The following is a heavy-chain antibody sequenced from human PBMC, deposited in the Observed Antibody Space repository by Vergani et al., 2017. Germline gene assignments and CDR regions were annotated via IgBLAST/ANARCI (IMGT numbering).Heavy chain of an antibody. D-gene: IGHD3-10*01. J-gene: IGHJ3*02. CDR3: ARAQDYVLLWFGEFGSAFDI. CDR2: INPNSGGT. Sequence: QVQLVQSGAEVKKPGASVKVSCKASGYTFTGYYMHWVRQAPGQGLEWMGWINPNSGGTNYAQKFQGRVTMTWDTSISTAYMELSRLRSDDTAVYYCARAQDYVLLWFGEFGSAFDIWGQGTMVTVSS. V-gene: IGHV1-2*02. CDR1: GYTFTGYY.